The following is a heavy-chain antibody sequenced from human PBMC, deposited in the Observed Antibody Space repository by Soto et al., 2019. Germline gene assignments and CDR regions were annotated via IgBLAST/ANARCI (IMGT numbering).Heavy chain of an antibody. CDR3: AKESGYSYGKHFDY. CDR2: ISGSGGST. D-gene: IGHD5-18*01. J-gene: IGHJ4*02. V-gene: IGHV3-23*01. CDR1: GFTFSSYA. Sequence: HHGGSLRLSCAASGFTFSSYAMSWVRQAPGKGLEWVSAISGSGGSTYYADSVKGRFTISRDNSKNTLYLQMNSLRAEDTAVYYCAKESGYSYGKHFDYWGQGTLVTVSS.